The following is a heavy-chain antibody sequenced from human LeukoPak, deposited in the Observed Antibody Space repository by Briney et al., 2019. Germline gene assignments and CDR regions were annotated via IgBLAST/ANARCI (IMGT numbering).Heavy chain of an antibody. CDR3: ARDLYYDFWSGYEPPNWFDP. V-gene: IGHV1-18*01. CDR2: ISAYNGNT. CDR1: GYTFTSYG. D-gene: IGHD3-3*01. J-gene: IGHJ5*02. Sequence: ASVKVSCKASGYTFTSYGISWVRQAPGQGLEWMGWISAYNGNTNYAQKLQGRVTMTTDTSTSTAYMELRSLRSDDTAVYYCARDLYYDFWSGYEPPNWFDPWGQGTPVTVSS.